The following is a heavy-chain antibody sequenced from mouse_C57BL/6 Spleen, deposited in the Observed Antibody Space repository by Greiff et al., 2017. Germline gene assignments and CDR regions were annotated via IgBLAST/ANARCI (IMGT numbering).Heavy chain of an antibody. J-gene: IGHJ4*01. CDR3: ARRRSYDGTGFYAMDY. CDR2: INPNNGGT. V-gene: IGHV1-26*01. CDR1: GYTFTDYY. Sequence: VQLQQSGPELVKPGASVKISCKASGYTFTDYYMNWVKQSHGKSLEWIGDINPNNGGTSYNQKFKGKATLTVDKSSSTAYMELRSLTSEDSAVYYCARRRSYDGTGFYAMDYWGQGTSVTVSS. D-gene: IGHD2-3*01.